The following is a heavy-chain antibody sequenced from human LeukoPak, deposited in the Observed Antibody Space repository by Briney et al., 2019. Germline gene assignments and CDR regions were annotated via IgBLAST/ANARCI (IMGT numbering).Heavy chain of an antibody. V-gene: IGHV4-61*02. J-gene: IGHJ4*02. CDR1: GGSISSGSYY. CDR2: IYTSGST. Sequence: PSETLSLTCTVSGGSISSGSYYWSWIRQPAGKGLEWIGRIYTSGSTNYNPSLKSRVTISVDTSKNQFSLKLSSVTAADTAMYYCAREGGYVFDYWGQGTLVTVSS. CDR3: AREGGYVFDY. D-gene: IGHD5-12*01.